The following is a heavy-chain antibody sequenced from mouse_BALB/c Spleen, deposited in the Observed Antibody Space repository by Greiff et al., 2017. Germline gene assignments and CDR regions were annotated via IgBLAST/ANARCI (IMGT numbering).Heavy chain of an antibody. Sequence: VHLVESGAELVKPGASVKLSCKASGYTFTSYYMYWVKQRPGQGLEWIGEINPSNGGTNFNEKFKSKATLTVDKSSSTAYMQLSSLTSEDSAVYYCTRSYYDDWYFDVWGAGTTVTVSS. CDR2: INPSNGGT. J-gene: IGHJ1*01. V-gene: IGHV1S81*02. CDR3: TRSYYDDWYFDV. CDR1: GYTFTSYY. D-gene: IGHD2-4*01.